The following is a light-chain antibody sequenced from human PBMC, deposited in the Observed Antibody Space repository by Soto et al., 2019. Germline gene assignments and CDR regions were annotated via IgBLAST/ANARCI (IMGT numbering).Light chain of an antibody. CDR2: EVN. Sequence: QSALTQPASVSGSPGQSITISCTGTSSDVGGYDYVSWYQLHPGKAPKLMVFEVNNRPSGVPDRFSGSKSGNTASLTVSGLQAEDEADYYCSSYAGSNNFVVFGGGTKLTVL. V-gene: IGLV2-8*01. CDR3: SSYAGSNNFVV. CDR1: SSDVGGYDY. J-gene: IGLJ2*01.